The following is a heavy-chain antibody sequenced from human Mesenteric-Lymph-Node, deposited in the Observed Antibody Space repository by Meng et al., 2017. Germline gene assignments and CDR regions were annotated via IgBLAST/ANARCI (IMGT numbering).Heavy chain of an antibody. Sequence: HPELQESGLGLGKASEIPSFTCTVSGGSSSSSRHYWGWIRETLGKGLEWIGSIYYSGSTYNNPSVRSRVTMSFNNSKNQYALKLSSMTATDTAVYYCARHDGCYGDYFDHWGQGTLVTVSS. CDR3: ARHDGCYGDYFDH. J-gene: IGHJ4*02. CDR1: GGSSSSSRHY. CDR2: IYYSGST. D-gene: IGHD4-17*01. V-gene: IGHV4-39*01.